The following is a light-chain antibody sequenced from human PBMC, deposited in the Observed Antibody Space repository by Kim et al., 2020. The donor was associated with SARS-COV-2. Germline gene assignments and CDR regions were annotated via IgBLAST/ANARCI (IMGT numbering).Light chain of an antibody. V-gene: IGKV3-20*01. Sequence: SLGERATLSCRASKSVNTNYVAWYQQKSGQAPRLLIYGASDRATGISDRFSGSVSGTDFTLTISRLEPEDFAVYYCQQYGSSPLTFGGGTKVDIK. CDR3: QQYGSSPLT. CDR1: KSVNTNY. J-gene: IGKJ4*01. CDR2: GAS.